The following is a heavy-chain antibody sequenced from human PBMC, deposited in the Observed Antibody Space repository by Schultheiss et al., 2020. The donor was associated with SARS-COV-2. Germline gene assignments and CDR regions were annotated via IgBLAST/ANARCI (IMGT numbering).Heavy chain of an antibody. CDR1: GGSVSSGPYY. CDR2: IEYSGST. CDR3: SRVSLRTF. V-gene: IGHV4-61*01. Sequence: SETLSLTCTVSGGSVSSGPYYWSWIRQPPGKGLDWIGYIEYSGSTNYNPSLKSRVTISLDTSKNQFSLKLSSVTAADTAVYYCSRVSLRTFWGQGTLGTGS. J-gene: IGHJ1*01.